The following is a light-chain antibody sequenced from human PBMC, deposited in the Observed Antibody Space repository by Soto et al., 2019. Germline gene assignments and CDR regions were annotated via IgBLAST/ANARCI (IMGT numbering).Light chain of an antibody. V-gene: IGKV1-6*01. CDR2: AAS. CDR1: RDVGSD. J-gene: IGKJ1*01. Sequence: TQMTQSPLTLSASVGEKIIITCRASRDVGSDVSWYQQKPGQAPKLVIYAASNLYTGVPSRFSGRRSGTEFTLTISSLQPEDFASYYCLQDYGDSWTFGQGTKVEIE. CDR3: LQDYGDSWT.